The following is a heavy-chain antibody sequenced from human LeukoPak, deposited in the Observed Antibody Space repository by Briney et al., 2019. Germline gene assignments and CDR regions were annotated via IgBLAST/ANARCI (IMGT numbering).Heavy chain of an antibody. V-gene: IGHV3-7*01. CDR3: AGDFGGGDDC. CDR1: GFIFTNYF. CDR2: IKHDGSEK. Sequence: GGSLRLSCAASGFIFTNYFMSWVRQAPGKGLEWVASIKHDGSEKYYVDSVRGRFTISRDNTMNSLYLQMSSLRAEDTAVYYCAGDFGGGDDCWGQGTLVTVSS. J-gene: IGHJ4*02. D-gene: IGHD3-16*01.